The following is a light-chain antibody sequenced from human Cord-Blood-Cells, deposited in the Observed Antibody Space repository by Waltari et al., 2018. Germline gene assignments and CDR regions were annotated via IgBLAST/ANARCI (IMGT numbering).Light chain of an antibody. CDR3: SSYTSSSAWV. CDR2: DVS. V-gene: IGLV2-14*01. Sequence: QSALTQPASVSGSPGQSITIPCTGTSSDVGGYNYVSWYQQHPGKAPKLMIYDVSKRPSGVYNRFSGSKSGNTASLTISGLQAEDEADYYCSSYTSSSAWVFGGGTKLTVL. J-gene: IGLJ3*02. CDR1: SSDVGGYNY.